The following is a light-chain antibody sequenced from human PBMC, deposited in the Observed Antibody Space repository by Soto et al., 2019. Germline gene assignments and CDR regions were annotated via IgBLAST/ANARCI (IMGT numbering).Light chain of an antibody. CDR2: EVS. CDR3: SSYTSISTLVV. CDR1: SSDVGGYNY. Sequence: QSALTQPASVSGSPGQSITISCNGTSSDVGGYNYVSWYQQHPGKAPKLMIYEVSNRPSGVSNRFSGSKSGNTASLTISGLQAEDEADYYCSSYTSISTLVVFGGGTKLTVL. V-gene: IGLV2-14*01. J-gene: IGLJ2*01.